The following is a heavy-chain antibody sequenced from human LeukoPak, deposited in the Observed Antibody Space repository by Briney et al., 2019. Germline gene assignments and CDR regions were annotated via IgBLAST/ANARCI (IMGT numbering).Heavy chain of an antibody. V-gene: IGHV1-69*13. Sequence: SVKVSCKASGGTFSSYAISWVRRPPGQGLEWMGGIIPIFGTANYAQKFQGRVTITADESTSTAYMELRSLRSDDTAVYYCARSRSFDSWGQGTLVTVSS. CDR1: GGTFSSYA. CDR3: ARSRSFDS. CDR2: IIPIFGTA. J-gene: IGHJ4*02.